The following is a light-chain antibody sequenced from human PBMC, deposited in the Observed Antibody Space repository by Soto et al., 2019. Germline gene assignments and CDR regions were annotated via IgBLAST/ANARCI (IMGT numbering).Light chain of an antibody. V-gene: IGKV3-20*01. CDR2: GAS. CDR3: QQYESSRT. J-gene: IGKJ1*01. Sequence: EIVLTQSPGTLSLTPGERATLSCKASQSVSSTFLAWYQQKPGQAPKVLIYGASTRATGIPDRYSGSGAGTGFTLTLSRLEPEDFAMYYCQQYESSRTFGQGTKVE. CDR1: QSVSSTF.